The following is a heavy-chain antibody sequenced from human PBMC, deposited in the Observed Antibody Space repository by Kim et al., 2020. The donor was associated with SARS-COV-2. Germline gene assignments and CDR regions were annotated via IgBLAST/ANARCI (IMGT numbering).Heavy chain of an antibody. CDR1: GGTFSSYA. D-gene: IGHD2-15*01. J-gene: IGHJ4*02. V-gene: IGHV1-69*13. Sequence: SVKVSCKASGGTFSSYAISWVRQAPGQGLEWMGGIIPIFGTANYAQKFQGRVTITADESTSTAYMELSSLRSEDTAVYYCARETPSNLCSGGSCYDYWGQGTLVTVSS. CDR2: IIPIFGTA. CDR3: ARETPSNLCSGGSCYDY.